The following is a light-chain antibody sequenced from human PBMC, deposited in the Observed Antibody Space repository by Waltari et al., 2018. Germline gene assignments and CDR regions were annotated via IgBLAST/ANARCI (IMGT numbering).Light chain of an antibody. CDR2: DVT. CDR1: NSDVGGFNY. J-gene: IGLJ3*02. CDR3: SSYRGGITWV. Sequence: QSALTQPASVSGSPGQSITIPCTGTNSDVGGFNYVPWYQQYPRKAPKLIIYDVTSRPSRVSTRFSGSKSGNTASLIISGLQAEDEADYYCSSYRGGITWVFGGGTKLTVL. V-gene: IGLV2-14*03.